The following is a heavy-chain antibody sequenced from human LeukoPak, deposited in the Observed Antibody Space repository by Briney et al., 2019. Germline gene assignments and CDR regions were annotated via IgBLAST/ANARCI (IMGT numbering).Heavy chain of an antibody. CDR1: GGSISRGGYY. V-gene: IGHV4-30-2*01. CDR3: ATSRRGNYDFWSGYYSLFDY. Sequence: ASETLSLTCTVSGGSISRGGYYWSWIRQPPGKGLEWIGYIYHSGSTYYNPSLKSRVTISVDRSKNQFSLKLSSVTAADTAVYYCATSRRGNYDFWSGYYSLFDYWGQGTLVTVSS. D-gene: IGHD3-3*01. CDR2: IYHSGST. J-gene: IGHJ4*02.